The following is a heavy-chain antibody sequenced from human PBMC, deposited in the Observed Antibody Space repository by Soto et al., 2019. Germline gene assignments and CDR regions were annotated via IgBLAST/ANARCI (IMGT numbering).Heavy chain of an antibody. CDR3: ARQGSGWFYYYYGMDV. CDR2: IYYSGST. CDR1: GGSISSSSYY. Sequence: SETLSLTCTVSGGSISSSSYYWGWIRQPPGKGLEWIGSIYYSGSTYYNPSLKSRVTISVYTSKNQFSLKLSSVTAADPAVYYCARQGSGWFYYYYGMDVWGQGTTVTVS. D-gene: IGHD6-19*01. J-gene: IGHJ6*02. V-gene: IGHV4-39*01.